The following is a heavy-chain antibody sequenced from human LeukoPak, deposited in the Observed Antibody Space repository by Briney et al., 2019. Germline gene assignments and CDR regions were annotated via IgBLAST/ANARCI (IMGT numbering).Heavy chain of an antibody. CDR3: ARDHRLRTRYYYYGMDV. CDR1: GFSFSSYA. Sequence: PGESLRLSCAASGFSFSSYAMSWVRQAPGKGLHWVSTFSETGGGPYSSGGTFYADSVKGRFTISRDNSKNTLYLQMNSLRAEDTAVYYCARDHRLRTRYYYYGMDVWGQGTTVTVSS. J-gene: IGHJ6*02. V-gene: IGHV3-NL1*01. CDR2: FSETGGG. D-gene: IGHD4-17*01.